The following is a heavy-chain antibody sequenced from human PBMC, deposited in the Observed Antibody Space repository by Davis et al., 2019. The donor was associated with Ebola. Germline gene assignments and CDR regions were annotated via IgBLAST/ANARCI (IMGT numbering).Heavy chain of an antibody. CDR1: GGTFSSYA. CDR3: ARGGGTQLVLAAAWFDP. V-gene: IGHV1-69*13. CDR2: IIPIFGTA. J-gene: IGHJ5*02. D-gene: IGHD6-25*01. Sequence: SVKVSCKASGGTFSSYAISWVRQAPGQGLEWMGGIIPIFGTANYAQKFQGRVTITADESTSTAYMELSSLRSEDTAVYYCARGGGTQLVLAAAWFDPWGQGTLVTVSS.